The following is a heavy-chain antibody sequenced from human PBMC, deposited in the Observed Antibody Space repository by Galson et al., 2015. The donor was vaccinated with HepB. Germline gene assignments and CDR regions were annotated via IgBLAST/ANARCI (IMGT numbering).Heavy chain of an antibody. Sequence: SVKVSCKASGYTFTPYTMNWVRQAPGQGLEWMGWINTNTGNPTYAQGFTRRFVFSLDTSVNTAYLQISGLKAEDTAVYYCAKDIYGSGTIFDYWGQGTLVTVSS. CDR3: AKDIYGSGTIFDY. J-gene: IGHJ4*02. D-gene: IGHD3-10*01. V-gene: IGHV7-4-1*02. CDR2: INTNTGNP. CDR1: GYTFTPYT.